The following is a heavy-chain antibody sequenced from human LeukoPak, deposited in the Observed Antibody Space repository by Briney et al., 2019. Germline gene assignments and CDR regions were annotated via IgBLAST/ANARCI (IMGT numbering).Heavy chain of an antibody. CDR1: GGSISSYY. J-gene: IGHJ3*02. V-gene: IGHV4-59*01. CDR2: IYYSGST. CDR3: ARDRDSSSWGDAFDI. Sequence: SETLSLTCTVSGGSISSYYWSWIRQPPGKGLEWIGYIYYSGSTNYNPSLKSQVTISVGTSKNQFSLKLSSVTAADTAVYYCARDRDSSSWGDAFDIWGQGTMVTVSS. D-gene: IGHD6-13*01.